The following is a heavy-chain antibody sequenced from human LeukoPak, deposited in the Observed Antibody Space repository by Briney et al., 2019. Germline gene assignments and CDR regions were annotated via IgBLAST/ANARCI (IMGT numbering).Heavy chain of an antibody. J-gene: IGHJ3*02. Sequence: GGSLRLSCAASGFTFSSYSMNWVRRAPGKGLEWVSSISSSSSYIYYADSVKGRFTISRDNAKNSLYLQMNSLRAEDTAVYYCAGDMSWELHAFDIWGQGTMVTVSS. D-gene: IGHD1-26*01. CDR1: GFTFSSYS. CDR3: AGDMSWELHAFDI. CDR2: ISSSSSYI. V-gene: IGHV3-21*01.